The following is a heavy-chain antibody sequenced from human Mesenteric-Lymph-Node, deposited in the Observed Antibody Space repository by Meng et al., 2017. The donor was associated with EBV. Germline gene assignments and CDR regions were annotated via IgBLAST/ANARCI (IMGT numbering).Heavy chain of an antibody. CDR1: GYTFINHD. Sequence: VDLGQAGAKVKKPGASVKDSCKASGYTFINHDIDWVRQATGQGLEWMGWMNSNSGNTGYAQKFQGRVTMTRDTSTSTAYMELSSLTSEDTAVYYCARGSGAGGRDWFDPWGQGTLVTVSS. CDR2: MNSNSGNT. V-gene: IGHV1-8*01. D-gene: IGHD3-16*01. J-gene: IGHJ5*02. CDR3: ARGSGAGGRDWFDP.